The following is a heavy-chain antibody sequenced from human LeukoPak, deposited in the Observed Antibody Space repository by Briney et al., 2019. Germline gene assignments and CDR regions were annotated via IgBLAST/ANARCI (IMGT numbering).Heavy chain of an antibody. V-gene: IGHV4-34*01. CDR2: INHSGST. CDR1: GGSFSGYY. CDR3: ATLRSGSTSNAFDI. D-gene: IGHD3-22*01. J-gene: IGHJ3*02. Sequence: SETLSLTCAVYGGSFSGYYWSWIRQPPGKGLEWIGEINHSGSTDYNPSPKSRVTISVDTSKNQFSLKLRSVTAADTSVYYCATLRSGSTSNAFDIWGQGTMVTVSS.